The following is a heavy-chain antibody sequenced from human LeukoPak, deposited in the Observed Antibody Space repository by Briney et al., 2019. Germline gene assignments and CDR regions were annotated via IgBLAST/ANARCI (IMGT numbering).Heavy chain of an antibody. D-gene: IGHD1-1*01. Sequence: ASVKVSCKASGYTFTSYYMHWVRQAPGQGLEWMGIINPSGGSTSYAQKFQGRVTMTRDMSTSTVYMELSSLRSEDTAVYYCAREGGVGWNPERDYYYYMDVWGQGTMVTVSS. CDR1: GYTFTSYY. CDR3: AREGGVGWNPERDYYYYMDV. J-gene: IGHJ6*03. V-gene: IGHV1-46*01. CDR2: INPSGGST.